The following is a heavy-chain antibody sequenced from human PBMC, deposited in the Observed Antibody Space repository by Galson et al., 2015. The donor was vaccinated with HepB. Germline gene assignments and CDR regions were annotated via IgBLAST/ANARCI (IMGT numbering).Heavy chain of an antibody. CDR3: ARGQYSYGYEEDWYFDL. D-gene: IGHD5-18*01. V-gene: IGHV3-23*01. J-gene: IGHJ2*01. Sequence: SLRLSCAASGFTFSNYAMSWTRQAPGKGLEWVSSISGSGDSTYYADSVKGRFTISRDKSKNTLYLQMNSLRGEDTAVYYCARGQYSYGYEEDWYFDLWGRGTLVTVSS. CDR1: GFTFSNYA. CDR2: ISGSGDST.